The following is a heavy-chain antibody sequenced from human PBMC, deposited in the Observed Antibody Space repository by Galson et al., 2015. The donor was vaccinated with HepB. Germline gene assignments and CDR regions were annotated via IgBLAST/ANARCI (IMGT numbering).Heavy chain of an antibody. CDR3: ARDAHSTSSLYFFYYGMDV. J-gene: IGHJ6*02. D-gene: IGHD2/OR15-2a*01. CDR2: INPKSGST. CDR1: GYTLTDYY. V-gene: IGHV1-2*02. Sequence: SVKVSCKASGYTLTDYYIHWVRQAPGQGLEWLGWINPKSGSTMYAQRFKGRVTVTRDTSINTDYMELTNVKFDDTAVYYCARDAHSTSSLYFFYYGMDVWGQGTAVTVS.